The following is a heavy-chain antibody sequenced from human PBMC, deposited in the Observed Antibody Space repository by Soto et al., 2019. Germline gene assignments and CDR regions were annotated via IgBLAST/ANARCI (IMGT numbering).Heavy chain of an antibody. V-gene: IGHV4-59*01. CDR3: ARVWGGAFDI. Sequence: SETLSLTCPVSCGSISSYYWSWIRQPPGKGLEWIGYIYYSGSTNYNPSLKSRVTISVDTSKNQFSLKLSSVTAADTAVYYCARVWGGAFDIWGQGTMVTVSS. CDR2: IYYSGST. D-gene: IGHD3-10*01. J-gene: IGHJ3*02. CDR1: CGSISSYY.